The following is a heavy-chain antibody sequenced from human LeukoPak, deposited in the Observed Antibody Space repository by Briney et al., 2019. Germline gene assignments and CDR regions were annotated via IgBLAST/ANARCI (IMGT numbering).Heavy chain of an antibody. CDR1: AFTFSSYG. V-gene: IGHV3-30*02. D-gene: IGHD1-14*01. CDR2: IRYDGSDK. J-gene: IGHJ4*02. Sequence: GGSLRLSCAASAFTFSSYGMHWVRQAPDKGLEWVAFIRYDGSDKYYADSVKGRFTVSRDNFKNTLYLQMNSLKPEDTAVYYCARDPSIIHFDYWGQGTLVTVSS. CDR3: ARDPSIIHFDY.